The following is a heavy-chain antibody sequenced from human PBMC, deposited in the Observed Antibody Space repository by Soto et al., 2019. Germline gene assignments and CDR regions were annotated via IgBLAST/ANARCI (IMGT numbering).Heavy chain of an antibody. Sequence: QVQLQQWGAGLLKPSETLSLTCAVYGGSFSGYYWSWIRQPPGKGLEWIGEINHSGSTNYNPSLKSRVTISVDTSKNQLSLKLSSVTAADTAVYYCARGRHDFWSGYYSASYYGMDVWGQGTTVTVSS. CDR2: INHSGST. CDR1: GGSFSGYY. CDR3: ARGRHDFWSGYYSASYYGMDV. V-gene: IGHV4-34*01. J-gene: IGHJ6*02. D-gene: IGHD3-3*01.